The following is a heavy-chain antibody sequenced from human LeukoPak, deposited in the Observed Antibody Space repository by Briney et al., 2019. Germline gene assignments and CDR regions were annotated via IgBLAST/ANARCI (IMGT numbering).Heavy chain of an antibody. J-gene: IGHJ4*02. D-gene: IGHD4-17*01. CDR2: INPNSGGT. CDR3: ARVLDDYGDKVDY. V-gene: IGHV1-2*02. Sequence: ASVKVSCKASGYTFTGYYMHWVRQAPGQGLEWMGWINPNSGGTNYAQEFQGRVTMTRDTSISTAYMELSRLRSDDTAVYYCARVLDDYGDKVDYWGQGTLVTVSS. CDR1: GYTFTGYY.